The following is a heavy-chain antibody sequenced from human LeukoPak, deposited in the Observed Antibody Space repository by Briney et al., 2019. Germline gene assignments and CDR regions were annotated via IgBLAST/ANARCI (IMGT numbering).Heavy chain of an antibody. CDR1: GGSFSGYY. Sequence: SETLSLTCAVYGGSFSGYYWSWIRQPPGKGLEWIGEINHSGSTNYNPSLKSRVTISVDTSKNQFSLKLSSVTAADTAVYYCARGRRYYYDSSGYYYRVFYYYGMDVWGQGTTVTVSS. D-gene: IGHD3-22*01. V-gene: IGHV4-34*01. CDR2: INHSGST. J-gene: IGHJ6*02. CDR3: ARGRRYYYDSSGYYYRVFYYYGMDV.